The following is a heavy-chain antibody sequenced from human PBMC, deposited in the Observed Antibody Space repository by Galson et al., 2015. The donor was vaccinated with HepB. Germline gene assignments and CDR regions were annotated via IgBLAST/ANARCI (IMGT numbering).Heavy chain of an antibody. Sequence: SLRLSCAASGFTFSSYGMHWVRQAPGKGLEWVAVISYDGSNKYYADSVKGRSTISRDNSKNTLYLQMNSLRAEDTAVYYCAKSRGIAAAGRAPEYFQHWGQGTLVTVSS. J-gene: IGHJ1*01. D-gene: IGHD6-13*01. CDR3: AKSRGIAAAGRAPEYFQH. CDR2: ISYDGSNK. V-gene: IGHV3-30*18. CDR1: GFTFSSYG.